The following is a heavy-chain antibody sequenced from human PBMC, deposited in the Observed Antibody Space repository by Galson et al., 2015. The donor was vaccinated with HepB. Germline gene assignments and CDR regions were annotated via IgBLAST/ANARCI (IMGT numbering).Heavy chain of an antibody. CDR1: EFTVSNNY. CDR2: IYSNGNT. J-gene: IGHJ4*02. D-gene: IGHD5-24*01. V-gene: IGHV3-53*01. Sequence: SLRLSCAASEFTVSNNYMSWVRQAPGKGPEWVSLIYSNGNTRYADSVRGRFTISRDNSKNTLYPQMNSLTAEDTAVYYCMRRWQWGQGTLVIVSS. CDR3: MRRWQ.